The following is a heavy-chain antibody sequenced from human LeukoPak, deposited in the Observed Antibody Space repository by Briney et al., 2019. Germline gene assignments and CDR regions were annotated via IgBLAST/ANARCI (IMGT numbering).Heavy chain of an antibody. V-gene: IGHV3-23*01. CDR2: ISGSGGST. CDR1: GFTFTSHW. J-gene: IGHJ4*02. D-gene: IGHD6-6*01. Sequence: GGSLRLSCVASGFTFTSHWMSWVRQAPGKGLEWVSAISGSGGSTYYADSVKGRFTISRDNSKNTLYLQMNSLRAEDTAVYYCAKASTAARPFDYWGQGTLVTVSS. CDR3: AKASTAARPFDY.